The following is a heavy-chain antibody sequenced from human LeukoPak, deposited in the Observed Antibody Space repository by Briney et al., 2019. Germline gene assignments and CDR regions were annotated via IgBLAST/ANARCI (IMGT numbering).Heavy chain of an antibody. D-gene: IGHD3-22*01. V-gene: IGHV3-23*01. J-gene: IGHJ6*03. CDR3: XGSVDSSGYQPGYYYYYMDV. CDR2: ISGSGGTT. Sequence: PGGSLRLSCAASGFTFSSYAMSWVRQAPGKGLEWVSVISGSGGTTFYTDSVKGRFTISRDNSKNTLYLQMNSLRAEDTAVYYCXGSVDSSGYQPGYYYYYMDVWGKGTTVTVSS. CDR1: GFTFSSYA.